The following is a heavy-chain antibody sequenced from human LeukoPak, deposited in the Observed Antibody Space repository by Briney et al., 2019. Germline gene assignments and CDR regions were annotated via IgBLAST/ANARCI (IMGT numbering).Heavy chain of an antibody. V-gene: IGHV1-46*01. CDR2: INPSGDST. D-gene: IGHD7-27*01. J-gene: IGHJ4*02. CDR3: ARGHWGDPVPGY. Sequence: ASVKVSCKASGYTFTSYYMHWVRQAPGQGLEWMGIINPSGDSTSYAQKFQGRVTMTRDMSTSTVYMQLSSLRSEDTAVYYCARGHWGDPVPGYWGQGTLVTVSS. CDR1: GYTFTSYY.